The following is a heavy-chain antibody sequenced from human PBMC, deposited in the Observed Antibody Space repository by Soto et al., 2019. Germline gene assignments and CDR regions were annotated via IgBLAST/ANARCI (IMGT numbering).Heavy chain of an antibody. V-gene: IGHV1-46*01. CDR3: AGAHRSSFNFDTSRASFDP. CDR1: GSTFTPYY. Sequence: ASVKVSCKASGSTFTPYYIHWVRQAPGQGLEWMGIISPSGGGTSYAPKFQGGVTLTRDTSTNRVYMELRSLRSEDTAVYYCAGAHRSSFNFDTSRASFDPWGQGTLVTVSS. J-gene: IGHJ5*02. CDR2: ISPSGGGT. D-gene: IGHD3-22*01.